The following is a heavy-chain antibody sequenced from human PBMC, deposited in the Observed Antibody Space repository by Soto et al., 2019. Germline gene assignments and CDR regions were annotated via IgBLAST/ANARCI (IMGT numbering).Heavy chain of an antibody. Sequence: QITLKESGPTLVKPTQTLTLTCTFSGFSLSTSGVGVGWIRQPPGKALEWLALIYWDDDKGYSPSLKSRLTINKDTSKNQVVLTMTNMDPVDTGTYYCAHSSCYGSGSRVDAFDIWGQGTMVTVSS. D-gene: IGHD3-10*01. CDR3: AHSSCYGSGSRVDAFDI. CDR2: IYWDDDK. J-gene: IGHJ3*02. V-gene: IGHV2-5*02. CDR1: GFSLSTSGVG.